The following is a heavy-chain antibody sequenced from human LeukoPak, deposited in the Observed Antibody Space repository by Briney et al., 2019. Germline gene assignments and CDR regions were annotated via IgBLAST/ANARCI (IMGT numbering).Heavy chain of an antibody. CDR1: CGSISSYY. D-gene: IGHD4-17*01. V-gene: IGHV4-59*01. J-gene: IGHJ4*02. CDR3: ARVVDYGDYYFDY. CDR2: IYYSGST. Sequence: SETLSLTCTVSCGSISSYYRSWIRQPPGKGLEWIGYIYYSGSTNYNPSLKSRVTISVDTSKNQFSLKLSSVTAADTAAYYCARVVDYGDYYFDYWGQGTLVTVSS.